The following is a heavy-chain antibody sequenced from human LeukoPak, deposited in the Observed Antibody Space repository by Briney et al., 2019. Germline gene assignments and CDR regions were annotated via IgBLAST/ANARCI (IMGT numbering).Heavy chain of an antibody. CDR3: ARAPPPILSSAHDAFDI. V-gene: IGHV1-46*01. CDR1: GYTFTSYA. D-gene: IGHD2-15*01. J-gene: IGHJ3*02. Sequence: ASVKVSCKASGYTFTSYAMNWVRQAPGQGLEWMGIINPSGGSTSYAQKFQGRVTMTRDMSTSTVYMELSSLRSEDTAVYYCARAPPPILSSAHDAFDIWGQGTMVTVSS. CDR2: INPSGGST.